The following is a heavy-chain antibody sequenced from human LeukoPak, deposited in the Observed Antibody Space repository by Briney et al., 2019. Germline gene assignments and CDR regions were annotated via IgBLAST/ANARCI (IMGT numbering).Heavy chain of an antibody. D-gene: IGHD3-10*01. V-gene: IGHV1-2*02. CDR1: GYTFTGYY. J-gene: IGHJ4*02. Sequence: ASVKVSCKASGYTFTGYYMHWVRQAPGQGLEWMGWINPSSGGTNYIQKFQGRVTMTRDTSISTAYMELSRLRSDDTAVYYCAREYYYGSGSNGFDYWGQGTLVTVSS. CDR2: INPSSGGT. CDR3: AREYYYGSGSNGFDY.